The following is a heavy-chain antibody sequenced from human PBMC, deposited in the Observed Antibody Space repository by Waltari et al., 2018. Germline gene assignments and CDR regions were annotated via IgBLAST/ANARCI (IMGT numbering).Heavy chain of an antibody. V-gene: IGHV3-23*01. CDR2: ISGRGGRK. Sequence: EVQLLESGGGLVQPGGSLRLSCAASGFTFSSYAMSWVRQAPGRGLEWVSTISGRGGRKYVTDAVKGRFAIPRDNSENRLYRQMNSRRAEETAVYYCAKRRDTANYSYYGMDVWGQGTTVTVSS. J-gene: IGHJ6*02. CDR1: GFTFSSYA. D-gene: IGHD5-18*01. CDR3: AKRRDTANYSYYGMDV.